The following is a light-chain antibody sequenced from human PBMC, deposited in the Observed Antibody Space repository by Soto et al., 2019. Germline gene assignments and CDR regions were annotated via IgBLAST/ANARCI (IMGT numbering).Light chain of an antibody. J-gene: IGKJ2*02. Sequence: EIVMTQSPATLSVSPGERVTLSCRASQSVSSALAWYQQKPGQAPRLLIYAASTRATGIPGRFSGSGSGTEFTLALSSLQPGDLAVDYCQQYIKWPPTWTFGQGTKLEMK. CDR3: QQYIKWPPTWT. V-gene: IGKV3-15*01. CDR2: AAS. CDR1: QSVSSA.